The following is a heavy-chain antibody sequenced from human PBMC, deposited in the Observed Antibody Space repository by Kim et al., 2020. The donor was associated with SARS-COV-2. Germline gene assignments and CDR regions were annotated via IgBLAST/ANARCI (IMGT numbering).Heavy chain of an antibody. CDR3: TRSYDFWSGYYYYYGMDV. CDR2: IRSKAYGGTT. D-gene: IGHD3-3*01. Sequence: GGSLRLSCTASGFTFGDYAMSWVRQAPGKGLEWVGFIRSKAYGGTTEYAASVKGRFTISRDDSKSIAYLQMNSLKTEDTAVYYCTRSYDFWSGYYYYYGMDVWGQGTTVTVAS. J-gene: IGHJ6*02. CDR1: GFTFGDYA. V-gene: IGHV3-49*04.